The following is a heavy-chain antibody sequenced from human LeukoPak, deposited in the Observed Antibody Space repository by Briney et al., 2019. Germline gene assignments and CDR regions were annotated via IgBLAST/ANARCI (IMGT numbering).Heavy chain of an antibody. V-gene: IGHV4-4*07. D-gene: IGHD2/OR15-2a*01. J-gene: IGHJ3*02. CDR1: GDTISIYY. Sequence: SETLSLTCTVSGDTISIYYWSWIRQPAGRGLEWIGRIYSSGNTNYNPSLKSRVTMSVDTSNHQFSLNLRSVTTADTAVYYCARSFDTNAFDIWGHGTMVTASS. CDR3: ARSFDTNAFDI. CDR2: IYSSGNT.